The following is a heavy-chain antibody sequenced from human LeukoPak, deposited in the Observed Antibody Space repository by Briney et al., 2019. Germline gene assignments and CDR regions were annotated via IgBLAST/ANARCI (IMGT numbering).Heavy chain of an antibody. J-gene: IGHJ4*02. CDR1: GYTFTSYG. CDR2: INPNSGGT. CDR3: ARDRPSYQYSSSSPDY. Sequence: GASVKVSCKASGYTFTSYGISWVRQAPGQGLEWMGWINPNSGGTNYAQKFQGRVTMTRDTSISTAYMELSRLRSDDTAVYYCARDRPSYQYSSSSPDYWGQGTLVTVSS. D-gene: IGHD6-6*01. V-gene: IGHV1-2*02.